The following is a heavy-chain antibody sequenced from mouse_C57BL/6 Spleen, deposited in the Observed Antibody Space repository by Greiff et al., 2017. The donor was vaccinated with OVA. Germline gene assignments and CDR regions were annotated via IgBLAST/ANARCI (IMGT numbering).Heavy chain of an antibody. V-gene: IGHV1-82*01. CDR1: GYAFSSSC. J-gene: IGHJ3*01. CDR3: ARNPITTVVAQFAY. CDR2: IYPGDGDT. D-gene: IGHD1-1*01. Sequence: QVQLQQSGPELVKPGASVKISCKASGYAFSSSCMHWVKQRPGKGLEWIGRIYPGDGDTNYNGKFKGKATLTADKSSSTAYMQLSSLTSEDSAVYVCARNPITTVVAQFAYWGTGTLVTVSA.